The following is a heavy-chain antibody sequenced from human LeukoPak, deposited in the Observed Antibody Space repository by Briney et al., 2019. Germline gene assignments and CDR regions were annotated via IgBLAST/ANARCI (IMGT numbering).Heavy chain of an antibody. CDR2: IYTSGST. D-gene: IGHD1-26*01. CDR3: ARDRLSGSYTGRFDY. V-gene: IGHV4-4*07. J-gene: IGHJ4*02. CDR1: GGSISSYY. Sequence: PSETLSLTCTVSGGSISSYYWSWIRQPAGKGLEWIGRIYTSGSTNYNPSLKSRVTMSVDTSKNQFSLKLRAVTAADTAVYYCARDRLSGSYTGRFDYWGQGTVVTVSS.